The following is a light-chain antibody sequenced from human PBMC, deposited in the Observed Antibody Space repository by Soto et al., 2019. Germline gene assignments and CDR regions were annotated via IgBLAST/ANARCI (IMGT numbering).Light chain of an antibody. J-gene: IGKJ2*01. CDR3: MQALQTPYT. Sequence: DIVMTQSPLSLPVTPGEPASISCRSSQSLLHSNGYTYLDWYLQKPGQSPQLLIYLGSNRASGVPDRFSVSGSGTDFTLKISRVEAEDVGVYYCMQALQTPYTLGQGTKLEI. CDR1: QSLLHSNGYTY. V-gene: IGKV2-28*01. CDR2: LGS.